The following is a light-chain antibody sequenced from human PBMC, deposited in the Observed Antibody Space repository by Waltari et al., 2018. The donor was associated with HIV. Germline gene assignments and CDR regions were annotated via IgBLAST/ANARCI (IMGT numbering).Light chain of an antibody. CDR3: QHYNNWPYT. CDR1: HSIGNN. CDR2: SAS. V-gene: IGKV3-15*01. J-gene: IGKJ2*01. Sequence: EIVMTQSPATVSVSPGQGATLSCRASHSIGNNLAWRQQRPGQAPRLLIYSASTRATGIPARFSGSGSGTQFTLTIDSLQSEDFAIYYCQHYNNWPYTFGQGTRLEIK.